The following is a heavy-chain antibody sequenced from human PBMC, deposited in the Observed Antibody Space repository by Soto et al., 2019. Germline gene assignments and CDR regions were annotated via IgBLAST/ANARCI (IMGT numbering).Heavy chain of an antibody. Sequence: PGGSLRLSCAASGFTFSGSAMHWVRQASGKGLEWVGRIRSKANSYATAYAASVKGRFTISRDDSKNTAYLQMNSLKTEDTAVYYCARGRVLFADYWGQGTQVTVSS. J-gene: IGHJ4*02. CDR1: GFTFSGSA. CDR3: ARGRVLFADY. V-gene: IGHV3-73*01. D-gene: IGHD2-15*01. CDR2: IRSKANSYAT.